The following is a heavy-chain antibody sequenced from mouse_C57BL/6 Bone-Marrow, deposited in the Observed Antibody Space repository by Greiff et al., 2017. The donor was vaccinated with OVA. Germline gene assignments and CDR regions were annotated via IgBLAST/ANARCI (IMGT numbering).Heavy chain of an antibody. D-gene: IGHD3-2*02. V-gene: IGHV1-53*01. CDR2: INPSNGGT. Sequence: VQLQQPGTELVKPGASVKLSCKASGYTFTSYWMHWVKRRPGQGLEWIGNINPSNGGTNYNEKFKSKATLTVDKSSSTAYMQLSSLTSEDSAVYYCARQLNFPPYYYAMDYWGQGTSVTVSS. CDR3: ARQLNFPPYYYAMDY. J-gene: IGHJ4*01. CDR1: GYTFTSYW.